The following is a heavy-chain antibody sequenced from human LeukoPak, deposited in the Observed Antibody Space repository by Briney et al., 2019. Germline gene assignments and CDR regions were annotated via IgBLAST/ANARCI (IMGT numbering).Heavy chain of an antibody. CDR3: ARDLVGSHTGYSSGAWDY. V-gene: IGHV1-46*01. Sequence: ASVKVSCKASGYTFTNYYMHWVRQAPGQGLEWLGLITPSGGSTWYAQKFQGRVTMTRDMSTSTDYMELSSLRSEDTAVYYCARDLVGSHTGYSSGAWDYWGQGTLVTVSS. J-gene: IGHJ4*02. CDR1: GYTFTNYY. D-gene: IGHD3-9*01. CDR2: ITPSGGST.